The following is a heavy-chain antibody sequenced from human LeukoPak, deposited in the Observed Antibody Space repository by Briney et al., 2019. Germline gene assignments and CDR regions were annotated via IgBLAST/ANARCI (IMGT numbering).Heavy chain of an antibody. D-gene: IGHD6-19*01. V-gene: IGHV3-66*01. CDR1: GFTVSSNY. CDR2: IYSGGST. J-gene: IGHJ3*02. Sequence: GGSLRLSCAASGFTVSSNYMSWVRQAPGKGLEWVSVIYSGGSTYYADSVKGRFTISRDNSKNTLYLQMNSLRAEDTAVYYCARILRAAAGKLHDAFDIWGQGTMVTVSS. CDR3: ARILRAAAGKLHDAFDI.